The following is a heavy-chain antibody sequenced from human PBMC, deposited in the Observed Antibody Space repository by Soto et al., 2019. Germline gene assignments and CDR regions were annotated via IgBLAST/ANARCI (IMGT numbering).Heavy chain of an antibody. CDR2: IYYSGST. J-gene: IGHJ5*02. CDR1: GGSISSSSYY. CDR3: AETIGYCSGGSCYSWFDP. Sequence: QLQLQESGPGLVKPSETLSLTCTVSGGSISSSSYYWGWIRQPPGKGLEWIGSIYYSGSTYYNPSLKSRVTISVDTSKKQFSLKLSSVTAADTAVYYCAETIGYCSGGSCYSWFDPWGQGTLVTVSS. V-gene: IGHV4-39*01. D-gene: IGHD2-15*01.